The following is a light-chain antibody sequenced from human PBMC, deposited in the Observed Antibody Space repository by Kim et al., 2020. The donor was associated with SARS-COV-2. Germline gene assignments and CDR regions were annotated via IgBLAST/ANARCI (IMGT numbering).Light chain of an antibody. V-gene: IGKV3-20*01. CDR3: QQYATSPPYT. CDR1: QTGGSGR. CDR2: DVS. Sequence: SPGERATLSCRARQTGGSGRFAWYQQRRGQAPRLLVHDVSNRATGIPDRFSGSGSGTDFSLTISRVEPEDFAVYFCQQYATSPPYTFGQGTKLEIK. J-gene: IGKJ2*01.